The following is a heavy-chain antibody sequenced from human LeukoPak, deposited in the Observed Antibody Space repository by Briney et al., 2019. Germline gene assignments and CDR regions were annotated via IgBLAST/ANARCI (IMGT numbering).Heavy chain of an antibody. CDR3: AKAAAGSQHSYYYYYYLDV. V-gene: IGHV1-2*02. J-gene: IGHJ6*03. Sequence: ASVKVSCKASGYTFTGYYMHWVRQAPGQGLEWMGWINPNSGGTNYAQKFQGRVTMTRDTSISTAYMELSRLRSDDTAVYYCAKAAAGSQHSYYYYYYLDVWGTGTTVTISS. CDR1: GYTFTGYY. D-gene: IGHD6-13*01. CDR2: INPNSGGT.